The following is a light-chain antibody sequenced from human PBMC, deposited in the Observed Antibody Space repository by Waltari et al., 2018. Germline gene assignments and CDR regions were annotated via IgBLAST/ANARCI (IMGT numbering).Light chain of an antibody. J-gene: IGKJ1*01. CDR2: HAS. CDR1: QSVRSY. Sequence: EIVLTQSPGTVSLSPGDRATLSCRASQSVRSYLAWYQQKPGQAPRLLIYHASTRATGIPDRFSASGSGTDFSLTISRLEPEDFAMYYCQQYVESPATFGQGTKVEIK. V-gene: IGKV3-20*01. CDR3: QQYVESPAT.